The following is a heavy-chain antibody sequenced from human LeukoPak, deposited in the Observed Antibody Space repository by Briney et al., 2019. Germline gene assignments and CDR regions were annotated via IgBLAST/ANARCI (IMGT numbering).Heavy chain of an antibody. J-gene: IGHJ4*02. CDR1: GFTFDDYA. CDR3: AKDGTYYYDSSGYWGYFDY. D-gene: IGHD3-22*01. V-gene: IGHV3-9*01. Sequence: HPGGSLRLSCIASGFTFDDYAMHWVRQAPGKGLEWVSGISWNSGSIGYADSVKGRFTISRDNAKNSLYLQMNSLRAEDTALYYCAKDGTYYYDSSGYWGYFDYWGQGTLVTVSS. CDR2: ISWNSGSI.